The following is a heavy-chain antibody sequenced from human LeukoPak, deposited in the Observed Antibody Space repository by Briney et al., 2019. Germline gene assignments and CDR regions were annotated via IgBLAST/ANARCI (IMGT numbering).Heavy chain of an antibody. Sequence: SETLSLTCTVSGGSISSSSYYWGWIRQPPGKGLEWIGSIYYSGSTYYNPSLKSRVTISVDTSKSQFSLKLSSVTAADTAVYYCARPRGATGTTRNTDWYFDLWGRGTLVTVSS. CDR2: IYYSGST. CDR3: ARPRGATGTTRNTDWYFDL. V-gene: IGHV4-39*07. D-gene: IGHD1-7*01. CDR1: GGSISSSSYY. J-gene: IGHJ2*01.